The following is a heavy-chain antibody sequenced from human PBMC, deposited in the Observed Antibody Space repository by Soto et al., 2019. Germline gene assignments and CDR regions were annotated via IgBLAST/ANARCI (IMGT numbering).Heavy chain of an antibody. Sequence: GGSLRLSCAASGFTFSMYWMHWVRQAPGKGLEWVSAISGSGGSTYYADSVKGRFTISRDNSKNTLYLQMNSLRAEDTAVYYCAKVGSGWYNWFDPWGQGTLVTVSS. CDR3: AKVGSGWYNWFDP. D-gene: IGHD6-19*01. J-gene: IGHJ5*02. CDR2: ISGSGGST. CDR1: GFTFSMYW. V-gene: IGHV3-23*01.